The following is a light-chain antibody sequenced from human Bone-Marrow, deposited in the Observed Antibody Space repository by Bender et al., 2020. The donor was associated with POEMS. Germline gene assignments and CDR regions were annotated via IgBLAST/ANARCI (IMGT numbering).Light chain of an antibody. CDR2: DVT. Sequence: QSALTQPASVSGSPGQSITISCTGTSSDIGGYNYVSWYQQYPGKAPKLIIYDVTNRPSGVSARFSGSKSGNTASLTISGLQAEDEADYYCNSYTTSNTWVFGGGTKLTVL. CDR1: SSDIGGYNY. V-gene: IGLV2-14*01. J-gene: IGLJ3*02. CDR3: NSYTTSNTWV.